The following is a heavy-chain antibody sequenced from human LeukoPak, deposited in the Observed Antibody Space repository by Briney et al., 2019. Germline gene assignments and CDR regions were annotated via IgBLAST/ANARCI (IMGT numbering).Heavy chain of an antibody. J-gene: IGHJ4*02. Sequence: PGGSLRLSCAASGFTFSSYSMNWVRQASGKGLEWVSSISSSSSYIYYADSVKGRFTISRDNAKNSLYLQMNSLRAEDTAVYYCARVTMVRGVIRYFDYWGQGTLVTVSS. CDR3: ARVTMVRGVIRYFDY. D-gene: IGHD3-10*01. CDR1: GFTFSSYS. CDR2: ISSSSSYI. V-gene: IGHV3-21*01.